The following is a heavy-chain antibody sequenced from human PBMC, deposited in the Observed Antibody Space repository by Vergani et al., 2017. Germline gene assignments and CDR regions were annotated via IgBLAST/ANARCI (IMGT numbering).Heavy chain of an antibody. D-gene: IGHD2-15*01. V-gene: IGHV3-30*02. CDR1: GFTFISYG. Sequence: QVQLVESGGGVVQPGGSLRLSCVASGFTFISYGMHWVCQALGKGLEWVASIRSDESRGYYGDSMEGPLTISRDNSKNTLYLQMKSLRPEDTAVYYCAKEGGGYCSGGTCYPEYWGQGTLVIVSS. CDR2: IRSDESRG. CDR3: AKEGGGYCSGGTCYPEY. J-gene: IGHJ4*02.